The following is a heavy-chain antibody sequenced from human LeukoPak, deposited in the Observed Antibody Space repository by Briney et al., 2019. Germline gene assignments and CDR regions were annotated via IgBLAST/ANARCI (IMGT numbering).Heavy chain of an antibody. CDR1: GFTFSSYA. CDR2: ISYDGSNK. CDR3: ARVPYYYVLSMDV. Sequence: PGGSLRLSCAASGFTFSSYAMHWVRQAPGKGLEWVAVISYDGSNKYYADSVKGRFTISRDNSKNTLYLQMNSLRAEDTAVYYCARVPYYYVLSMDVWGQGTTVTVSS. V-gene: IGHV3-30-3*01. D-gene: IGHD3-10*02. J-gene: IGHJ6*02.